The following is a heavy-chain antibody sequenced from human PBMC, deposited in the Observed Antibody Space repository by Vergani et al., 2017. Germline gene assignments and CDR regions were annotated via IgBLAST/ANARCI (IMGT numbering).Heavy chain of an antibody. CDR3: AISQGDYWYFDL. CDR1: GYSIGSGFY. V-gene: IGHV4-38-2*01. D-gene: IGHD2-21*01. CDR2: IYNRGKT. Sequence: QVRLEESGPGLVKPSETLSLTCSVSGYSIGSGFYWAWIRQSPGEGLQWLTSIYNRGKTYHNPSLKSRVSVSLDTSKNRFSLNLTSVTATDTAVYYCAISQGDYWYFDLWGPGSLVTVSS. J-gene: IGHJ2*01.